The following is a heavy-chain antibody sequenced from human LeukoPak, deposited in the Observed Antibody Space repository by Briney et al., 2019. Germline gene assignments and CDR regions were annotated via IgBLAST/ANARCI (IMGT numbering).Heavy chain of an antibody. J-gene: IGHJ4*02. D-gene: IGHD3-10*01. CDR3: ARAAHGSGSPGY. CDR2: ITAYSGYT. Sequence: ASVKVSCKTVGYTFSRYGISWVRQAPGQGLEWLGWITAYSGYTHDTQKLRGRITMTTDTSTNTASMELRSLRSDDTAVYYCARAAHGSGSPGYWGQGTLVTVSS. V-gene: IGHV1-18*01. CDR1: GYTFSRYG.